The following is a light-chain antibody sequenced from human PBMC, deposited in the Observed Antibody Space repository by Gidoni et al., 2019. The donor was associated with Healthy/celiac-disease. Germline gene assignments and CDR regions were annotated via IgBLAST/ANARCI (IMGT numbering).Light chain of an antibody. V-gene: IGKV1-NL1*01. CDR1: QGINDS. Sequence: DIQLTQSPSSLSASVGDRITITCRASQGINDSLAWYQRKPGKAPKLLFYAASRLESGVPSRFSGSGSGTDYTLTISSLQPEDFATYYCQQNYSTPLTFGGGTKLEIK. J-gene: IGKJ4*01. CDR2: AAS. CDR3: QQNYSTPLT.